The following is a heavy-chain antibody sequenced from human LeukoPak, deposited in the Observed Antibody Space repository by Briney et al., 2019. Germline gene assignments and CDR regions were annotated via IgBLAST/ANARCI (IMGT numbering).Heavy chain of an antibody. V-gene: IGHV1-8*01. CDR2: MNPNSGNT. J-gene: IGHJ6*03. CDR3: ARLVRERYCSGGSCATLDYYYYYYMDV. Sequence: ASVKVSCKASGYTFTSYDINWVRQATGQGLEWMGWMNPNSGNTGYAQKFQGRVTMTRNTSISTAYMELSSLRSEDTAVYYCARLVRERYCSGGSCATLDYYYYYYMDVWGKGTTVTVSS. CDR1: GYTFTSYD. D-gene: IGHD2-15*01.